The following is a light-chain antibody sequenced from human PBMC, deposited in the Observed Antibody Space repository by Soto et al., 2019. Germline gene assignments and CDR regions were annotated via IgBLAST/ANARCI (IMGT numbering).Light chain of an antibody. V-gene: IGKV1-5*01. CDR3: QQYNSFSWT. J-gene: IGKJ1*01. Sequence: DIQMTQSPSTLAASVGDRVTITCRASQSFSSWLAWYQQKPGKAPKLLIYDASSLKRGVPSRFIGSGSGTEFTLTISSLQPDDFATYYCQQYNSFSWTFGQGTKVDIK. CDR2: DAS. CDR1: QSFSSW.